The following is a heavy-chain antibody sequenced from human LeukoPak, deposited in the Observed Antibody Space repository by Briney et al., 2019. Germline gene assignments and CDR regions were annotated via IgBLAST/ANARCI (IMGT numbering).Heavy chain of an antibody. Sequence: SETLSLTCSVSSGSIIGYYWHWIRQPPGKGLEWIAYIHSSGPTKYNPSLKNRVSISVDASKNQVSLKLTSVTAADTAMYYCARRDTTNRSSTSFDPWGQGVLVTVSS. D-gene: IGHD1-1*01. CDR3: ARRDTTNRSSTSFDP. V-gene: IGHV4-59*01. J-gene: IGHJ5*02. CDR1: SGSIIGYY. CDR2: IHSSGPT.